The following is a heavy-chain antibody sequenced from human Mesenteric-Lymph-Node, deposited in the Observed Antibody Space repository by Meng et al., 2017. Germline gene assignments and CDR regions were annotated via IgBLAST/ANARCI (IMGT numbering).Heavy chain of an antibody. CDR2: INHSGST. V-gene: IGHV4-34*01. Sequence: QVQQHTWGAGPLKPSETLSLTCAVYGGSFSGYYWSWIRQPPGKGLEWIGEINHSGSTNYNPSLKSRVSISVDKSKNQFSLKLSSVTAADTAVYYCARADKVRFDYWGQGTLVTVSS. CDR3: ARADKVRFDY. J-gene: IGHJ4*02. CDR1: GGSFSGYY.